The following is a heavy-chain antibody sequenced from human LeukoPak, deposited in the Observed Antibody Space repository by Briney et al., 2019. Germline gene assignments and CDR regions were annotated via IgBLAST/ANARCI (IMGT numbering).Heavy chain of an antibody. D-gene: IGHD2-15*01. Sequence: PSETLSLTCTVSGVSISSYYWSWIWQPPGKGLEWIGYIYYSGSTNYNPSLRSRVTMSIDTSKNHFSLKLSSVTAADTAVYFCARHCSGGSCNSNFDYWGQGTLVTVSS. V-gene: IGHV4-59*08. CDR3: ARHCSGGSCNSNFDY. CDR1: GVSISSYY. J-gene: IGHJ4*02. CDR2: IYYSGST.